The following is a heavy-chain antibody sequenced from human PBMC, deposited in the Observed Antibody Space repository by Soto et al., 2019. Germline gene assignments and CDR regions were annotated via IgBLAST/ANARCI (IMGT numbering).Heavy chain of an antibody. Sequence: GGSLRLSCAASGFTFSSYAMSWVRQAPGKGLEWVSAISGSGGCTYYADSVKGRFTISRDNSKNTLYLQMNSLRPEDTALYYCAKDSDQLLFDYYYYGMDVWGQGTTVTVSS. J-gene: IGHJ6*02. CDR1: GFTFSSYA. CDR3: AKDSDQLLFDYYYYGMDV. V-gene: IGHV3-23*01. D-gene: IGHD2-2*01. CDR2: ISGSGGCT.